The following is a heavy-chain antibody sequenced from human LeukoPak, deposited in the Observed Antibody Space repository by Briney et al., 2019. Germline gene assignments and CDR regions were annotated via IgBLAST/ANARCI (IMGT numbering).Heavy chain of an antibody. CDR1: GGSISSGGYS. CDR2: IYYSGST. D-gene: IGHD3-22*01. CDR3: AGTITMIVVVTRDLDAFDI. J-gene: IGHJ3*02. V-gene: IGHV4-39*01. Sequence: SETLSLTCAVSGGSISSGGYSWSWIRQPPGKGLEWIGSIYYSGSTYYNPSLKSRVTISVDTSKNQFSLKLSSVTAADTAVYYCAGTITMIVVVTRDLDAFDIWGQGTMVTVSS.